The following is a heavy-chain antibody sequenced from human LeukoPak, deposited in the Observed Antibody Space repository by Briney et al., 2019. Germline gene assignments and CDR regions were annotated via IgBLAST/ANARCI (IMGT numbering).Heavy chain of an antibody. J-gene: IGHJ4*02. V-gene: IGHV4-59*01. Sequence: SSETLSLTCTVSGGSISSYYWSWTRQPPGKGLEWIGYIYYSGCTNYNPSLKSRVTMSVDTSKNQFSLKLRSVTAADTAVYYCARAYSSSSNFDYWGQGTLVTVSS. D-gene: IGHD6-6*01. CDR1: GGSISSYY. CDR2: IYYSGCT. CDR3: ARAYSSSSNFDY.